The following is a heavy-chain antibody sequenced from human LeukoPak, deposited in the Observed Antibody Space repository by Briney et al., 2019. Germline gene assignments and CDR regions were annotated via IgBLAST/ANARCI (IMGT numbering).Heavy chain of an antibody. Sequence: PGGSLRLSCAASGFTFSSYGMHWVRQAPGKGLEWVAVILYDGSNKYYADSVKGRFTISRDNSKNTLYLQMNSLRAEDTAVYYCAKASLELDEEYYYYYYMDVWGEGTTVTVSS. J-gene: IGHJ6*03. V-gene: IGHV3-30*18. CDR1: GFTFSSYG. CDR3: AKASLELDEEYYYYYYMDV. CDR2: ILYDGSNK. D-gene: IGHD1-7*01.